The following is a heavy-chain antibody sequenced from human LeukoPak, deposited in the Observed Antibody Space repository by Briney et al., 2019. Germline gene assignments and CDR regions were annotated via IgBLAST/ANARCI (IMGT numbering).Heavy chain of an antibody. D-gene: IGHD5-18*01. J-gene: IGHJ4*02. V-gene: IGHV3-7*01. CDR3: ARSGYNYGYWFDY. Sequence: GGSLRLSCAASGFTFTNNFMSWVRQVPGKGLEWVANIKQDGSETTYADSVRGRFTIFRDNAKNSLYLQMNSLRAEDTAVYYCARSGYNYGYWFDYWGQGTLVTVSS. CDR2: IKQDGSET. CDR1: GFTFTNNF.